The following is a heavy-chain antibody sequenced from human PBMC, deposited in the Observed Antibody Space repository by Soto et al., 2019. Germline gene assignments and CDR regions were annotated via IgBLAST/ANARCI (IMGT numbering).Heavy chain of an antibody. CDR1: GFTFSSYS. CDR3: AREGIAAGLDY. Sequence: GGSLRLSCAASGFTFSSYSMNWVRQAPGKGLEWVSSISSSSSYIYYADSVKGRFTISRDNAKNSLYLQVNSLRAEDTAVYYCAREGIAAGLDYWGQGTLVTVSS. CDR2: ISSSSSYI. J-gene: IGHJ4*02. D-gene: IGHD6-13*01. V-gene: IGHV3-21*01.